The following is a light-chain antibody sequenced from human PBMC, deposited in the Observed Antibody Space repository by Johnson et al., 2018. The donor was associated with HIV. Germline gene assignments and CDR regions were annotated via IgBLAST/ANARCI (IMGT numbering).Light chain of an antibody. J-gene: IGLJ1*01. Sequence: QSVLSQPPSVSAAPGQKVTISCSGSSSNIGNNYVSWYQQLPGTAPKVLIYDNNKRPSGIPDRFSGSKSGTSATLGITGLQTGDEADYYCGTWDNSLNTGAVFGPGTKVTVL. V-gene: IGLV1-51*01. CDR3: GTWDNSLNTGAV. CDR2: DNN. CDR1: SSNIGNNY.